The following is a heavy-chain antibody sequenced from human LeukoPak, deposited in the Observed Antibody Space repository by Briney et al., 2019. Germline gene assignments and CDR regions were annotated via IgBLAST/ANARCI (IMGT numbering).Heavy chain of an antibody. D-gene: IGHD3-16*02. CDR1: GDSITSCY. J-gene: IGHJ4*02. CDR2: IYYSGST. Sequence: SETLSLTCTVSGDSITSCYWSWIRQPPGKGLEWIGFIYYSGSTNYNPSLKSRVTISVDTSKNQFSLKLSSVTAADTAVYYCARDPPPYRYWGQGTLVTVSS. V-gene: IGHV4-59*12. CDR3: ARDPPPYRY.